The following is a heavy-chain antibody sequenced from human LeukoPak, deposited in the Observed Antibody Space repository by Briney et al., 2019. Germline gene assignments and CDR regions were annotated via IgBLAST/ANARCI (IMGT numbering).Heavy chain of an antibody. CDR1: GGSISSSSYY. CDR2: IYYSGST. Sequence: SETLSLTCTVSGGSISSSSYYWGWIRQPPGKGLEWIGSIYYSGSTYYNPSLKSRVTMSVDTSKNQFSLKLSSVTAADTAVYYCASNLVVAAIPYAFDIWGQGTMVTVSS. CDR3: ASNLVVAAIPYAFDI. J-gene: IGHJ3*02. V-gene: IGHV4-39*01. D-gene: IGHD2-15*01.